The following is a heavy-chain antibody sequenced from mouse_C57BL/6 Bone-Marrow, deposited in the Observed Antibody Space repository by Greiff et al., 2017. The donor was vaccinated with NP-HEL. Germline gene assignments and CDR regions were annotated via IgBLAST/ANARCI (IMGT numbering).Heavy chain of an antibody. Sequence: EVQLQQSGPELVKPGASVKISCKASGYTFTDYYMNWVKQSHGKSLEWIGDINPNNGGTSYNQKFKGKATLTVDKSSSTAYMELRSLTSEDSAVYYCARSGMGLLRGYAMDYWGQGTSVTVSS. D-gene: IGHD1-1*01. CDR1: GYTFTDYY. V-gene: IGHV1-26*01. CDR2: INPNNGGT. J-gene: IGHJ4*01. CDR3: ARSGMGLLRGYAMDY.